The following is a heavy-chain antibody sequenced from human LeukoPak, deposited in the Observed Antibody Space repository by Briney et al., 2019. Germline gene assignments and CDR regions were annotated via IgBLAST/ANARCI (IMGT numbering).Heavy chain of an antibody. CDR1: GFTFSSYS. CDR2: ITSSSNYI. Sequence: PGGSLRLSCAASGFTFSSYSMNWVRQAPGKGLEWVSSITSSSNYIYYADSVKGRFTISRDNAKNSLYLQMNSLRAEDTAVYYCARDRGIAAAGKVDYWGQGTLVTVSS. J-gene: IGHJ4*02. V-gene: IGHV3-21*01. CDR3: ARDRGIAAAGKVDY. D-gene: IGHD6-13*01.